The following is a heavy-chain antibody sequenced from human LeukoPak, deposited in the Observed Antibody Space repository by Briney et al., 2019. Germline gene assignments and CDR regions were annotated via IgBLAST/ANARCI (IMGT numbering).Heavy chain of an antibody. V-gene: IGHV3-33*01. CDR1: GFTFSSYG. CDR3: AREAPQYYYDSSGYSSGYYFDY. CDR2: IWYDGSNR. D-gene: IGHD3-22*01. Sequence: GGPLRLLCAASGFTFSSYGMLWVRQAPGKGLEWVAVIWYDGSNRYYADSVKGRFTISRDNSKNTLYLQMNSLRAEDTAVYYCAREAPQYYYDSSGYSSGYYFDYWGQGTLVTVSS. J-gene: IGHJ4*02.